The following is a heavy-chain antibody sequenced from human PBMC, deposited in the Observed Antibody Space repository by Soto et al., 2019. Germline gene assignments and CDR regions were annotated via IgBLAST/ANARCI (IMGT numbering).Heavy chain of an antibody. Sequence: PSETVSLTCTFSGSAISGSSCYWGWIRQPPGKGLEWIGSIYYSGSTYYNPSLKSRVTISVDTSKNQFSLKLSSVTAADTAVYYCARQTTVTVYYYYYMDVWGKGTTVTVSS. CDR3: ARQTTVTVYYYYYMDV. V-gene: IGHV4-39*01. CDR1: GSAISGSSCY. D-gene: IGHD4-17*01. CDR2: IYYSGST. J-gene: IGHJ6*03.